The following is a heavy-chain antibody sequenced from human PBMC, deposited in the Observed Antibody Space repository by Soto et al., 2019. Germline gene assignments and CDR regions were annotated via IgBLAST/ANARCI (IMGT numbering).Heavy chain of an antibody. J-gene: IGHJ4*01. CDR1: GYIFSIYW. V-gene: IGHV5-51*01. CDR3: ERRGCSGGSCYTYHLDY. Sequence: GESLKSSWKGSGYIFSIYWICWVRQMPGKVLEWMGIIYPGDSDTRYSPSFQGQVTIAADKSISTACLQWSSLKASDTAMSYCERRGCSGGSCYTYHLDYWGNGTLVTV. D-gene: IGHD2-15*01. CDR2: IYPGDSDT.